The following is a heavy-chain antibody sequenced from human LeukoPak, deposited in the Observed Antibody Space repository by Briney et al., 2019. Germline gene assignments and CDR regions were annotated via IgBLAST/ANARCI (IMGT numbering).Heavy chain of an antibody. CDR2: IKSKTDGGTT. CDR1: GFTFSNAW. CDR3: TTEMYYDSLTGYTDFDY. Sequence: PGGSLRLSCAASGFTFSNAWMSWVRQAPGKGLEWVGRIKSKTDGGTTDYAAPVKGRFTISRDDSKNTLFLQMNSLKTENTAVYYCTTEMYYDSLTGYTDFDYWGQGTLVIVSS. J-gene: IGHJ4*02. D-gene: IGHD3-9*01. V-gene: IGHV3-15*01.